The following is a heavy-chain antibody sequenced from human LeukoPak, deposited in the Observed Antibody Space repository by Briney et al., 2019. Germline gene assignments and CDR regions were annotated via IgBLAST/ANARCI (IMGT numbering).Heavy chain of an antibody. J-gene: IGHJ4*02. CDR1: GFTFGDYA. CDR2: IRSKAYGGTT. CDR3: TRGRGGYTGYYFDY. V-gene: IGHV3-49*04. D-gene: IGHD5-12*01. Sequence: GGSLRLSCTASGFTFGDYAMSWVRQAPGKGLEWVGFIRSKAYGGTTEYAASVKGRFTISRDDSKSIAYLQMNSLKTEDTAVYYCTRGRGGYTGYYFDYWGQGTLVTVSS.